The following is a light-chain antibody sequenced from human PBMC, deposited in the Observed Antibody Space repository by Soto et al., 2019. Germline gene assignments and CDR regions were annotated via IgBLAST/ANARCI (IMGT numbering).Light chain of an antibody. CDR1: QSVGIK. CDR2: GAS. Sequence: EIVMTQSPATLSVSPGERATLSCRGSQSVGIKLAWYQQKPGQAPRILIHGASTRASGISARFSGSGSGTESTLTITNLQSDDFAIYYCQQYHNWPPLTFGQGTRLDIK. J-gene: IGKJ5*01. CDR3: QQYHNWPPLT. V-gene: IGKV3-15*01.